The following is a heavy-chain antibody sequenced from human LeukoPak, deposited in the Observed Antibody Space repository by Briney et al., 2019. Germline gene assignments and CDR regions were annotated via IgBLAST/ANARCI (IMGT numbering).Heavy chain of an antibody. J-gene: IGHJ4*02. CDR2: IYYSGST. CDR1: GGSISSYY. V-gene: IGHV4-59*08. D-gene: IGHD3-22*01. CDR3: ATSYYYDSSGWFDY. Sequence: PSETLSLTCTVSGGSISSYYWSWIRQPPGMGLEWIGYIYYSGSTNYNPSLKSRVTISVDTSKNQFSLKLSSVTAADTAVYHCATSYYYDSSGWFDYWGQGTLVTVSS.